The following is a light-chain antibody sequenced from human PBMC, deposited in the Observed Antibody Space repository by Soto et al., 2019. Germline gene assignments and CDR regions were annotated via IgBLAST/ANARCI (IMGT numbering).Light chain of an antibody. CDR2: KAS. CDR3: QQYNSYSTWT. CDR1: QSFSSW. Sequence: DIQMTQSPSTLSAFVGDRVTITCRASQSFSSWLAWYQQKPGKAPKLLIYKASSLESGVPSRFSGSGSGTEFTLTISSLQPDDFATYYCQQYNSYSTWTFGQGTKV. V-gene: IGKV1-5*03. J-gene: IGKJ1*01.